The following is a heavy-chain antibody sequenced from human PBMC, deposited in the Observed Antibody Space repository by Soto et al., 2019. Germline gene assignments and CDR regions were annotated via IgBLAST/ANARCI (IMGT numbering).Heavy chain of an antibody. CDR2: IYYSGST. Sequence: PSETLSLTCTVSGGSISSGDYYWSWIRQPPGKGLEWIGYIYYSGSTYYNPSLKSRVTISVDTSKNQFSLKLSSVTAADTAVYYFSIVYVCNCISTSCPFYYLCQGTLVTVSS. CDR1: GGSISSGDYY. V-gene: IGHV4-30-4*01. J-gene: IGHJ4*02. CDR3: SIVYVCNCISTSCPFYY. D-gene: IGHD2-2*01.